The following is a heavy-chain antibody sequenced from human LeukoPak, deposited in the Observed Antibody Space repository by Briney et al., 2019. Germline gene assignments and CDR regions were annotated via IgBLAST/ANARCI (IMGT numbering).Heavy chain of an antibody. J-gene: IGHJ6*02. CDR3: ARHNAEDFWSGGRYYYGMDV. D-gene: IGHD3-3*01. V-gene: IGHV4-39*01. CDR1: GGSISSSSYY. CDR2: IYYSGST. Sequence: SETLSLTCTVSGGSISSSSYYWGWIRQPPGKGLEWIGSIYYSGSTYYNPSLKSRVTISVDTSENQFSLKLSSVTAADTAVYYCARHNAEDFWSGGRYYYGMDVWGQGTTVTVSS.